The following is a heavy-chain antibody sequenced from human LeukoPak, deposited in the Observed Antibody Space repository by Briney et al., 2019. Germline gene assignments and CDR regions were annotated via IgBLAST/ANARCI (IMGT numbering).Heavy chain of an antibody. CDR1: GFTFSDYA. Sequence: GGSLRLSCAPSGFTFSDYAMTWVRQAPGKGLEWVSTITGSGTNTYYADSVKGRFSISRDNSKSTLYLQMNSLRAEDTAVYYCAKGPAATRAYHFHYWGQGTLVTVSS. V-gene: IGHV3-23*01. CDR3: AKGPAATRAYHFHY. D-gene: IGHD1-26*01. J-gene: IGHJ4*02. CDR2: ITGSGTNT.